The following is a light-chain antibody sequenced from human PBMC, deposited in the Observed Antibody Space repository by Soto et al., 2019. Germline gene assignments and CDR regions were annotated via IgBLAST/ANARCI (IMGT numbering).Light chain of an antibody. V-gene: IGKV3-20*01. CDR2: GAS. CDR3: QQSGSSPPT. Sequence: EILLTQSPVTLSLSPGERATLSGSASQSVSNNYLAWYQQKPGQAPRLLIYGASNRATGIPDRFSGSGSGTDFTLTISSLEPEDFAVYYCQQSGSSPPTFGQGTKVDIK. CDR1: QSVSNNY. J-gene: IGKJ1*01.